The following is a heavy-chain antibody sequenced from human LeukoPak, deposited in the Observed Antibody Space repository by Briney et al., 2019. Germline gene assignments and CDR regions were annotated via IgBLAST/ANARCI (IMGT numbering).Heavy chain of an antibody. Sequence: PGGSLRLSCVASGFSFSSFSMNWVRQAPGKGLEWVSAISGSGGSTYYADSVKGRFTISRDNSKNTLYLQMNSLRAEDTAVYYCAKAKRITMIVVVKVFYYFDYWGQGTLVTVSS. CDR1: GFSFSSFS. J-gene: IGHJ4*02. CDR2: ISGSGGST. D-gene: IGHD3-22*01. CDR3: AKAKRITMIVVVKVFYYFDY. V-gene: IGHV3-23*01.